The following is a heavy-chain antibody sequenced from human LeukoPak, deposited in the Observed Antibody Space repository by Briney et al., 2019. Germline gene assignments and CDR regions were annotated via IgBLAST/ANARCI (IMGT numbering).Heavy chain of an antibody. V-gene: IGHV3-30*04. CDR2: ISYDGSNK. D-gene: IGHD6-13*01. Sequence: PGRSLRLSCAASGFTFSSYAMHWVRQAPGKGLEWVAVISYDGSNKYFADSVKGRFTISRDNSKNTLYLQMNSLRGEDSAVYYCVRDPSAGLLVQFGWFDPWGQGTLVIVSS. CDR1: GFTFSSYA. CDR3: VRDPSAGLLVQFGWFDP. J-gene: IGHJ5*02.